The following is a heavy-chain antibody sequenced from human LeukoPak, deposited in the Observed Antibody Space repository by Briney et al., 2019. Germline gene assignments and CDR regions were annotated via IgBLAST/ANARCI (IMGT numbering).Heavy chain of an antibody. CDR1: GFTFTSSA. J-gene: IGHJ3*02. D-gene: IGHD6-13*01. Sequence: SVQVSCKASGFTFTSSAVQWVRQARGQRLEWIGWIVVGSGNTNYAQKFQERVTITRDMSTSTAYMELSSLRSEDTAVYYCARAWRNSSSWYILEDAFDIWGQGTMVTVSS. CDR3: ARAWRNSSSWYILEDAFDI. V-gene: IGHV1-58*01. CDR2: IVVGSGNT.